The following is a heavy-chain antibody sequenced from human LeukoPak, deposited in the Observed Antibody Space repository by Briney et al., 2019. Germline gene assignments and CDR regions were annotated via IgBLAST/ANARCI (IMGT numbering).Heavy chain of an antibody. CDR3: ARGGATTGRFDY. D-gene: IGHD4-11*01. CDR2: IKGDESEK. CDR1: GFAFSTYW. V-gene: IGHV3-7*01. Sequence: AGGSLRLSCAASGFAFSTYWMSWVRQAPGKGLEWVANIKGDESEKCYVDSVKGRFTISRDNAKNSLYLQMDSLRTDDTAVYYCARGGATTGRFDYWGQGTLVTGSS. J-gene: IGHJ4*02.